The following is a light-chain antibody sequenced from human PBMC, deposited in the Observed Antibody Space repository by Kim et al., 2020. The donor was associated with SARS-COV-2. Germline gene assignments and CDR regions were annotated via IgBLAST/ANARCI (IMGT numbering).Light chain of an antibody. CDR3: QQYCSSPVT. CDR2: GVS. Sequence: EIVLTQSPGTLSLSPGERATLSCRASHRVSSNYLAWYQQKPGQAPRLLIYGVSSRATGIPDRFSGSGSGTDFALTIRTLEPEDFAVYYCQQYCSSPVTFGGGTKVDIK. CDR1: HRVSSNY. J-gene: IGKJ4*01. V-gene: IGKV3-20*01.